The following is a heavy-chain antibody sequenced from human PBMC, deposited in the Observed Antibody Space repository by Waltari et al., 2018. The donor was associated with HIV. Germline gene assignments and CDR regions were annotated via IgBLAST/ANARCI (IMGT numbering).Heavy chain of an antibody. Sequence: QVHLVESGGGLVRPGGSLRLSCASAGFVLSHYYMRWIRQAPGKGLEWISSINTGGSTTYDEDSVKGRFTISRDNAKNSLLLQMDNLRGDDAAVYYCARSRHGGYNYPTYFDYWGQGSLVTVSS. CDR2: INTGGSTT. CDR3: ARSRHGGYNYPTYFDY. CDR1: GFVLSHYY. V-gene: IGHV3-11*01. D-gene: IGHD5-12*01. J-gene: IGHJ4*02.